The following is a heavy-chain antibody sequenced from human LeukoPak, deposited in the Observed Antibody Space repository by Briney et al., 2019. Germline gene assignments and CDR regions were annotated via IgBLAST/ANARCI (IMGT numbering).Heavy chain of an antibody. CDR3: ARLFGDFWSGYSMDV. CDR2: IIPIFGTA. J-gene: IGHJ6*03. D-gene: IGHD3-3*01. V-gene: IGHV1-69*06. Sequence: GSSVKVSCKASGGTFSSYAISWVRQAPGQGLEWMGGIIPIFGTANYAQKFQGRVTITANKSTSTAYMELSSLRSEDTAVYYCARLFGDFWSGYSMDVWGKGTTVTVSS. CDR1: GGTFSSYA.